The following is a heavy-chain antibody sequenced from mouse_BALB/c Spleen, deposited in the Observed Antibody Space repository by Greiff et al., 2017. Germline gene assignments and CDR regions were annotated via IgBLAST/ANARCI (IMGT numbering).Heavy chain of an antibody. CDR1: GYTFSSYW. J-gene: IGHJ4*01. CDR2: ILPGSGST. D-gene: IGHD3-2*01. CDR3: ARDSSGYVNYAMDY. V-gene: IGHV1-9*01. Sequence: VQLQQSGAELMKPGASVKISCKATGYTFSSYWIEWVKQRPGHGLEWIGEILPGSGSTNYNEKFKGKATFTADTSSNTAYMQLSSLTSEDSAVYYCARDSSGYVNYAMDYGGQGTSVTVSS.